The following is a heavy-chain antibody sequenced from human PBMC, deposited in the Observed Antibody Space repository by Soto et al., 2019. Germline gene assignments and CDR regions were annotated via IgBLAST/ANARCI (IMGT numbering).Heavy chain of an antibody. Sequence: SETLSLTCTVSGGSISGYYWSWLRQPPGKGLEWIGYIYYSGSTNYNPSLKSRVTISVDTSKNQFSLKLSSVTAADTAVYYCARRYGGTFDYWGQGTLVTVSS. CDR3: ARRYGGTFDY. CDR1: GGSISGYY. D-gene: IGHD2-15*01. CDR2: IYYSGST. J-gene: IGHJ4*02. V-gene: IGHV4-59*08.